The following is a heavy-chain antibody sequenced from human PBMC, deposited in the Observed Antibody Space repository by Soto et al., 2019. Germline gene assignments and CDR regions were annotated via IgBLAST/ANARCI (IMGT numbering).Heavy chain of an antibody. CDR1: GYSFTIYW. CDR2: IDPSDSYT. J-gene: IGHJ6*02. D-gene: IGHD6-13*01. CDR3: ASNGYSSKNYGMDV. Sequence: ESLTMSIAGSGYSFTIYWISLVRQMPGKGLEWMGRIDPSDSYTNYSPSFQGHVTISAAKSISTAYLQWSSLKASDTDMYYCASNGYSSKNYGMDVWGQGTKVTVYS. V-gene: IGHV5-10-1*01.